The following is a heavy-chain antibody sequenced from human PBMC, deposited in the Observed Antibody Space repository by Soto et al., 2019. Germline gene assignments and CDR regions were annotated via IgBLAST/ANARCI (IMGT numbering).Heavy chain of an antibody. V-gene: IGHV4-61*01. Sequence: SETLSLTCTVSGGSVSSGSYYWSWIRQPPGKGLEWIGYIYYSGSTNYNPSLKSRVTISVDTSKNQFSLKLSSVTAADTAVYYCARVNQYSSGWYQIYYFDYWGQGTLVTVSS. CDR3: ARVNQYSSGWYQIYYFDY. CDR1: GGSVSSGSYY. D-gene: IGHD6-19*01. J-gene: IGHJ4*02. CDR2: IYYSGST.